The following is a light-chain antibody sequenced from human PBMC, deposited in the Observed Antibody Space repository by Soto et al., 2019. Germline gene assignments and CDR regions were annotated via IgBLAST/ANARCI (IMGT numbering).Light chain of an antibody. V-gene: IGLV2-14*01. J-gene: IGLJ3*02. CDR3: CSYAGSNSWV. CDR1: NTDVGGYNY. CDR2: EVR. Sequence: QSALTQPASVSGSPGQSITVSCTGTNTDVGGYNYVSWYQHRPGKAPRLMIYEVRNRLSGVSNRFSASKSANTASLTVSGLQAEDEADYYCCSYAGSNSWVFGGGTKLTVL.